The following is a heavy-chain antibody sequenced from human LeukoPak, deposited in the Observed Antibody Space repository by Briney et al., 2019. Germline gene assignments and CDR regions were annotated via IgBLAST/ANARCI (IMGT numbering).Heavy chain of an antibody. CDR1: GFTFSSYG. CDR2: ISYDGSNK. J-gene: IGHJ4*02. V-gene: IGHV3-30*03. CDR3: ARDIAAAGTFDY. Sequence: GGSLRLSCAASGFTFSSYGMRWVRQAPGKGLEWVAVISYDGSNKYYADSVKGRFTISRDNSKNTLYLQMNSLRAEDTAVYYCARDIAAAGTFDYWGQGTLVTVSS. D-gene: IGHD6-13*01.